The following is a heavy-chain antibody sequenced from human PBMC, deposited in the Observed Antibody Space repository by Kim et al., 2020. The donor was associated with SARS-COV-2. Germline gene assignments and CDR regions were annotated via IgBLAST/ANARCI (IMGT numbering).Heavy chain of an antibody. J-gene: IGHJ4*02. D-gene: IGHD2-21*02. V-gene: IGHV1-69*04. CDR2: IIPILGMA. Sequence: SVKVSCKASGSTISSYAISWVRQAPGQGLEWMGRIIPILGMANYAQKFQGRVTITADKSTSTAYMELSSLRSEDTAVYYCARDSVRVCGGDCYSVYWGQGTLVAVSS. CDR1: GSTISSYA. CDR3: ARDSVRVCGGDCYSVY.